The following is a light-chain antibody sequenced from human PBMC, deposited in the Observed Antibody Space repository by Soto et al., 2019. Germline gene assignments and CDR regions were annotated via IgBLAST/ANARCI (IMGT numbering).Light chain of an antibody. CDR2: GNS. Sequence: QSMLTQPPSVSGAPGQRVTISCTGSSSNIGAGYDVHWYQQLPGTAPKLLIYGNSNRPSGVPDRFSGSKSGTSASLAITGLQAEDEADYYCQSYDSSLSGLGVFGGGTQLTVL. J-gene: IGLJ2*01. V-gene: IGLV1-40*01. CDR1: SSNIGAGYD. CDR3: QSYDSSLSGLGV.